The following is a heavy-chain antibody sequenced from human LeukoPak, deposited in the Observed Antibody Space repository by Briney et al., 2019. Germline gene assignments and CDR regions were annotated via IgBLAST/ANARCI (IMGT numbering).Heavy chain of an antibody. Sequence: GGSLRLSCAASGLTFSRNAMHWVRQVPGKGLEWVAVIAYDGSNTYYADSVKGRFTISRDNSKNTLYVQMSNRRAEDTAVYYCAREAYGDYYFDHWGQGTLVTVSS. J-gene: IGHJ4*02. CDR2: IAYDGSNT. CDR1: GLTFSRNA. V-gene: IGHV3-30*04. CDR3: AREAYGDYYFDH. D-gene: IGHD4-17*01.